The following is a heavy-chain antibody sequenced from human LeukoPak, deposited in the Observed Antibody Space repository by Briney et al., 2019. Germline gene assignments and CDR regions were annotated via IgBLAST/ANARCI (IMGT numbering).Heavy chain of an antibody. CDR3: ARDYYDSSGYGAFDI. CDR2: IYTSGST. CDR1: GGSISSYY. J-gene: IGHJ3*02. D-gene: IGHD3-22*01. V-gene: IGHV4-4*07. Sequence: NPSETLSLTCTVSGGSISSYYWSWIRQPAGKGLEWIGRIYTSGSTNYNPSLKSRVTMSVDTSKNQFSLKLSSVTAADTAVYYCARDYYDSSGYGAFDIWGQGTMVTVSS.